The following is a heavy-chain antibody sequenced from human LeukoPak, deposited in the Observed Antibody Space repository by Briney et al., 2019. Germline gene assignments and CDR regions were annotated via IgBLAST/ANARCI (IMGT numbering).Heavy chain of an antibody. J-gene: IGHJ6*02. Sequence: SQTLSLTCTVSGVSISSGDYYWGWVRQPGGKGLEWIENIFYTGRNESNPSLRSRLTMSVDTSKNQFSLKLTSVTAADTAVYYCAKGEVTIFGEFIDNYHYYGMYVWGQGTTVTVSS. CDR3: AKGEVTIFGEFIDNYHYYGMYV. V-gene: IGHV4-30-4*08. CDR1: GVSISSGDYY. CDR2: IFYTGRN. D-gene: IGHD3-3*01.